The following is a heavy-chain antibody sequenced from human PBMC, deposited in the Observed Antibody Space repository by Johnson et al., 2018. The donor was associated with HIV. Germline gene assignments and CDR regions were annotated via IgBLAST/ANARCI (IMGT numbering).Heavy chain of an antibody. V-gene: IGHV3-30-3*01. Sequence: QVQLVESGGGVVQPGRSLRLSCAASGFTFSSYAMHWVRQAPGKGLEWVAVISYAGSNKYYADSVKGRFTISRDNSKNTLYLQMNSLKTEDTAVYYCTTGQLERRCHNDAFDIWGQGTMVTVSS. CDR3: TTGQLERRCHNDAFDI. CDR1: GFTFSSYA. D-gene: IGHD1-1*01. J-gene: IGHJ3*02. CDR2: ISYAGSNK.